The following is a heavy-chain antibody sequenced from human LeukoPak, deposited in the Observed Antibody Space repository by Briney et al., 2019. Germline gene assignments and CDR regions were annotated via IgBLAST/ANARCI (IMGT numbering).Heavy chain of an antibody. CDR2: IYPGDSDA. Sequence: GESLKISCKGSGYSFTTHWIGWVRQMPGKGLEWMGIIYPGDSDARYSPSFQDRVTISADKSISTAYLQWSSLKASDTAMYYCARRRDLYSGSYYPFDYWGQGTLVTVSS. CDR1: GYSFTTHW. J-gene: IGHJ4*02. CDR3: ARRRDLYSGSYYPFDY. V-gene: IGHV5-51*01. D-gene: IGHD1-26*01.